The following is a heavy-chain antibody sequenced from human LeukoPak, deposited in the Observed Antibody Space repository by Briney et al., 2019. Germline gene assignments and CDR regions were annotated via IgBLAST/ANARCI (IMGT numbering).Heavy chain of an antibody. CDR1: GGSFSGYY. D-gene: IGHD3-16*01. CDR3: VRDFDAWSAIDI. Sequence: PSETLSLTCTVSGGSFSGYYWSWIRQPPGKGREWIGCISYTGSTKYNPSLKSRVTISLDTSRNQFSLKLTSMTAAETAVYYCVRDFDAWSAIDIWSQGTMVTVSS. CDR2: ISYTGST. V-gene: IGHV4-59*01. J-gene: IGHJ3*02.